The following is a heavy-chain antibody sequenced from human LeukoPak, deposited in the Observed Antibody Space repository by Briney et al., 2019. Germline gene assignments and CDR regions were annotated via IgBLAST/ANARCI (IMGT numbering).Heavy chain of an antibody. V-gene: IGHV4-38-2*02. CDR1: GYSISSGYH. J-gene: IGHJ5*02. CDR3: ARRLSGFIAVAGTWWFDP. CDR2: IYHSGST. D-gene: IGHD6-19*01. Sequence: SETLSLTCTVSGYSISSGYHWGWIRQPPGKGLEWIGSIYHSGSTYYNPSLKSRVTISVDTSKNQFSLKLSSVTAADTAVYYCARRLSGFIAVAGTWWFDPWGQGTLVTVSS.